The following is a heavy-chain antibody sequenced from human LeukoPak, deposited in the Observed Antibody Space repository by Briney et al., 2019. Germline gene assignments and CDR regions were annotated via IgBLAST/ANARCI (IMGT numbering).Heavy chain of an antibody. Sequence: SETLSLTCTVSGGSTSSGNYYWGWIRQPPGKGLEWIGGISSSGNTYYNPSLKSRITISIDTSKNHFSLKLSSVTATDTAVYYCARHYGPWGQGTLVTVSS. CDR3: ARHYGP. CDR1: GGSTSSGNYY. J-gene: IGHJ4*02. V-gene: IGHV4-39*01. CDR2: ISSSGNT. D-gene: IGHD3-10*01.